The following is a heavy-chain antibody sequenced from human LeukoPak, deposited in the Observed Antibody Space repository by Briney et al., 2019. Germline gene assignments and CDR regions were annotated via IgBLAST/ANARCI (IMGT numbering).Heavy chain of an antibody. CDR3: ARTNDYGDYALLF. D-gene: IGHD4-17*01. CDR2: IIPIFGTA. Sequence: EASVKVSCKASGGTFSSYAISWVRQAPGQGLEWMGGIIPIFGTANYAQKFLGRVTITTDGSTSTAYMELSSLRSEDTAVYYCARTNDYGDYALLFWGQGTLVTVSS. V-gene: IGHV1-69*05. CDR1: GGTFSSYA. J-gene: IGHJ4*02.